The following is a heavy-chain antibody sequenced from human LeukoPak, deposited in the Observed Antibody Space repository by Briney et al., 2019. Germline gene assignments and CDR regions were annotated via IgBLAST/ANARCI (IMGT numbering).Heavy chain of an antibody. J-gene: IGHJ4*02. CDR2: ISAYNGYT. Sequence: ASVKVSCKTSGYTFTTYDINWVRQAPGQGLEWMGRISAYNGYTNYGQKLQGRVTMTTDTSTNTAYMELRSLRFDDTAVYYCARLRRNSDRSGYYYYYDYWGQGTLVTVSS. CDR3: ARLRRNSDRSGYYYYYDY. D-gene: IGHD3-22*01. V-gene: IGHV1-18*01. CDR1: GYTFTTYD.